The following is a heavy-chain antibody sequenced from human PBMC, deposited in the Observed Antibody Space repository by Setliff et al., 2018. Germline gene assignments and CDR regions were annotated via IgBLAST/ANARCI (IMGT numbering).Heavy chain of an antibody. CDR3: AREQSNYDFWSGYYGSYYYYMDV. Sequence: PSETLSLTCTVSGGSISSGSYYWGWIRQPAGKGLEWIGHIYTSGSTNYNPSLKSRVTISVDTSKNQFSLKLSSVTAADTAVYYCAREQSNYDFWSGYYGSYYYYMDVWGKGTTVTVSS. CDR2: IYTSGST. D-gene: IGHD3-3*01. CDR1: GGSISSGSYY. J-gene: IGHJ6*03. V-gene: IGHV4-61*09.